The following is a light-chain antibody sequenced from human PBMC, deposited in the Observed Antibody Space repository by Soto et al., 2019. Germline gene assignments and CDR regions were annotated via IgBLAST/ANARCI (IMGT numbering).Light chain of an antibody. CDR3: QQYNAWTPWT. Sequence: EIEMTQSPVTLSVSPGQRVTLSCRASQSVSSNLAWYQHKVGQAPRLLICGASTRATGIPVRFSGSGSGTEFFLTISSLQSEDFAVYYCQQYNAWTPWTFGQGTKVEIK. CDR1: QSVSSN. V-gene: IGKV3-15*01. CDR2: GAS. J-gene: IGKJ1*01.